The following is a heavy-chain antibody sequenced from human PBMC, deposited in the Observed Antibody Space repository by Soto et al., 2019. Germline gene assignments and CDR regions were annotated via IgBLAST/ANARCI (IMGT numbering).Heavy chain of an antibody. V-gene: IGHV2-70*01. J-gene: IGHJ4*02. CDR2: IDWDDDK. Sequence: SGPTLAKPTQTLTLTCTFSGFSLSTSGMCVSWIRQPPGMALEWLALIDWDDDKYYSTSLKTRLTISKDTSKNQVVLTMTIMGPVDTAAYYCARHSSYGSSSAFDYWGQGTLVTVSS. CDR3: ARHSSYGSSSAFDY. CDR1: GFSLSTSGMC. D-gene: IGHD6-6*01.